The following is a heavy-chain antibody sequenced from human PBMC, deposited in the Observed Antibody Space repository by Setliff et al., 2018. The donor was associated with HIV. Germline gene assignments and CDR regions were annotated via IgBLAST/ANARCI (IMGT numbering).Heavy chain of an antibody. CDR3: VLWGLSSSWGVS. J-gene: IGHJ5*02. CDR2: ITDDGLST. D-gene: IGHD6-13*01. CDR1: GFAFGSFA. V-gene: IGHV3-23*01. Sequence: GGSLRLSCAASGFAFGSFAMSWIRQAPGKALEWVSSITDDGLSTFSAGSVRGRFTVSRDNSRNTLSLQMNGMRGEDTAFYYCVLWGLSSSWGVSWGQGTLVTVSS.